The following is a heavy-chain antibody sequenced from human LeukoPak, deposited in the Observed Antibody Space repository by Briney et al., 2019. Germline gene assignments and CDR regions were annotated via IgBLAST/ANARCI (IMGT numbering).Heavy chain of an antibody. CDR2: IYYSGSP. Sequence: SETLSLTCTVSGDSIRSSPYYWGWIRQPPGMGLEWIGCIYYSGSPYYNPSLKSRATMSADTAKNQFSLKVTFVTAADTAVYYCARRGPSDASTSYFFDYWGQGILVTVSS. J-gene: IGHJ4*02. D-gene: IGHD2-2*01. V-gene: IGHV4-39*01. CDR3: ARRGPSDASTSYFFDY. CDR1: GDSIRSSPYY.